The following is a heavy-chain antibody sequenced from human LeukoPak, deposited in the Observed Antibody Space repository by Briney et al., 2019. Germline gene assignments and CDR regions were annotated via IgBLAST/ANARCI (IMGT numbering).Heavy chain of an antibody. CDR3: ASPPPGYYYYRDV. J-gene: IGHJ6*03. D-gene: IGHD3-10*01. Sequence: PSETLSLTCTVSGGSISSSSYYWGWIRQPPGKGLEYIGYIYYSGSTNYNPSLKSRVTISIDTSKNQFSLKLSAVTAADTAVYYCASPPPGYYYYRDVGGKGTTVTIPS. CDR2: IYYSGST. CDR1: GGSISSSSYY. V-gene: IGHV4-61*05.